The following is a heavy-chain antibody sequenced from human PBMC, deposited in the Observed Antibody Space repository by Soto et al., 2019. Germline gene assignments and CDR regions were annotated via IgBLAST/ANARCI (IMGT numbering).Heavy chain of an antibody. V-gene: IGHV1-3*01. CDR1: GYNFANSD. Sequence: QVQLVQSGADVKKPGASVKVSCKASGYNFANSDMHWVRQAPGQGIEWMGWINAGSGITKYSQAFQDRVTFTTDTSAHTAYMKMRSLTSGDTATYYLARIRASYYMNDCGEGTTVIVSS. D-gene: IGHD3-3*02. CDR2: INAGSGIT. CDR3: ARIRASYYMND. J-gene: IGHJ6*03.